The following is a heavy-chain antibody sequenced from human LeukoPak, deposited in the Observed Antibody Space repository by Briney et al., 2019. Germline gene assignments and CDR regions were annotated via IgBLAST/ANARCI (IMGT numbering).Heavy chain of an antibody. V-gene: IGHV4-59*01. Sequence: SETLSLTCTVSGGSINSYYWSWIRQPPGKGLEWIAYIYYSGSTSYNPSLKSRVTISVDTSKNQFSLKLNSVTAADTAMYYCARLFHPALSGNYPFDYWGQGTPVTVSS. CDR1: GGSINSYY. CDR2: IYYSGST. D-gene: IGHD1-26*01. J-gene: IGHJ4*02. CDR3: ARLFHPALSGNYPFDY.